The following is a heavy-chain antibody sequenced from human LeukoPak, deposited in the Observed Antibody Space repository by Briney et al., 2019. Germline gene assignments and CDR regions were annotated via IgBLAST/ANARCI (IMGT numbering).Heavy chain of an antibody. D-gene: IGHD6-6*01. CDR3: ARAAAPTPYYYYGMDV. J-gene: IGHJ6*02. CDR1: GGTFSSYA. V-gene: IGHV1-69*04. CDR2: IIPILGMA. Sequence: ASVKVSCKASGGTFSSYAISWVRQAPGQGLEWMGRIIPILGMANYAQKFQGRVTITADKSTSTAYMELSSLRSEDTAVYYCARAAAPTPYYYYGMDVWGQGTTVTVSS.